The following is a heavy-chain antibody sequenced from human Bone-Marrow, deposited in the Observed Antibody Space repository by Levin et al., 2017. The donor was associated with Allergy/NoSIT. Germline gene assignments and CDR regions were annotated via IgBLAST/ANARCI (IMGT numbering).Heavy chain of an antibody. Sequence: GESLKISCAASGFTFSSYSMNWVRQAPGKGLEWVSSISSSSSYIYYADSVKGRFTISRDNAKNSLYLQMNSLRAEDTAVYYCARGPYSSGWYLDYWGQGTLVTISS. D-gene: IGHD6-19*01. CDR1: GFTFSSYS. J-gene: IGHJ4*02. CDR3: ARGPYSSGWYLDY. CDR2: ISSSSSYI. V-gene: IGHV3-21*01.